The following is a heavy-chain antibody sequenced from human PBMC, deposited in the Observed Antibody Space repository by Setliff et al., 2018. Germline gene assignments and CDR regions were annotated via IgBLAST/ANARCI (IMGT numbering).Heavy chain of an antibody. Sequence: GASVKVSCKASGGTFSSYAISWVRQAPGQGFEWMGGIIPVFGTADYAQKFQGRVTITADESTTTFYMEVSSLRSDDTAVYYCAGEFYSFWSGYTDRQYYFYGMDVWGQGTTVTV. V-gene: IGHV1-69*13. CDR1: GGTFSSYA. J-gene: IGHJ6*02. CDR3: AGEFYSFWSGYTDRQYYFYGMDV. CDR2: IIPVFGTA. D-gene: IGHD3-3*01.